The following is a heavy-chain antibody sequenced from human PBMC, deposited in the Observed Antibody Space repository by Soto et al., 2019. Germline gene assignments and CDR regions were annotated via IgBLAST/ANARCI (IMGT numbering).Heavy chain of an antibody. CDR1: GFTFSSYA. CDR2: ISGSGAST. J-gene: IGHJ5*02. CDR3: AKDSYSRSGWSGS. V-gene: IGHV3-23*01. D-gene: IGHD6-19*01. Sequence: GGSLRLSCEASGFTFSSYAMSWVRQAPGKGLEWVSAISGSGASTYHADFVKGRFTISRDNSKNTVYLQMNSLRAEDTAVYYCAKDSYSRSGWSGSWGQGTLVTVSS.